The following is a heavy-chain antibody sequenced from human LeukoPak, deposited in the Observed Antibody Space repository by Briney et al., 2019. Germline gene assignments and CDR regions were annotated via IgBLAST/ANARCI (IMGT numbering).Heavy chain of an antibody. CDR1: GFTFSSYW. Sequence: PGGSLRLSCAASGFTFSSYWMHWVRQAPGKGLVWVSRINSDGSSTNYADSVKGRFTISRDNSKNTLYLQMNSLRVEDTAVYYCASSGYYRIYYFDYWGQGTLVTVSS. D-gene: IGHD2/OR15-2a*01. V-gene: IGHV3-74*01. CDR3: ASSGYYRIYYFDY. CDR2: INSDGSST. J-gene: IGHJ4*02.